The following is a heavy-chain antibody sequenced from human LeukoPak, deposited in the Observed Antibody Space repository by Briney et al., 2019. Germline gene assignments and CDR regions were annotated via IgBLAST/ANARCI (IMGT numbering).Heavy chain of an antibody. D-gene: IGHD6-13*01. V-gene: IGHV3-21*01. J-gene: IGHJ5*02. CDR2: ISDDGNYI. Sequence: GGSLRLSCAASGFTFSNFGMNWVRQAPGKGLEWVSSISDDGNYIYYGDSVKGRFTISRDNANNSLDLQMHSLRAEDTAVYYCASDPHSAAANWSDPWGQGTLVTVSS. CDR1: GFTFSNFG. CDR3: ASDPHSAAANWSDP.